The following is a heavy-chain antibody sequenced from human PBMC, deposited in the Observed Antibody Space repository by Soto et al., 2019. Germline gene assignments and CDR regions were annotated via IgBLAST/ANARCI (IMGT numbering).Heavy chain of an antibody. D-gene: IGHD6-19*01. CDR3: AKDGYSSGWYEYYFYY. Sequence: VGSLRLSCAASGFTFSSYGMHWVRHAPGKGLGWVAVISYDGSNKYYSDSVKGRFTISRDNSKNTLYLQMNSLRGEDTAVYYCAKDGYSSGWYEYYFYYWGQGTLVTVSS. CDR2: ISYDGSNK. CDR1: GFTFSSYG. J-gene: IGHJ4*02. V-gene: IGHV3-30*18.